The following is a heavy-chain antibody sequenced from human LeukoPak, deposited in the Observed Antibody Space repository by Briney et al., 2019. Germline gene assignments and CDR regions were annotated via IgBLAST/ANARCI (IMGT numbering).Heavy chain of an antibody. D-gene: IGHD2-15*01. Sequence: GASVKVSCKASLYTFTSYDISWVRQAPGQGLEWMGWISAYNGNTNSAQTLQGRVTMTTDTSTSTAYMELRSLRSDDTAVYYCVVVVVAEDYWGQGTLVTVSS. J-gene: IGHJ4*02. V-gene: IGHV1-18*01. CDR2: ISAYNGNT. CDR3: VVVVVAEDY. CDR1: LYTFTSYD.